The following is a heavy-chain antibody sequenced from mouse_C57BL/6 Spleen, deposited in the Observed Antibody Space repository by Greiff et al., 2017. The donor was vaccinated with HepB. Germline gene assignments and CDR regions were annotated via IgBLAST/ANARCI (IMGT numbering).Heavy chain of an antibody. CDR1: GFTFSDYY. Sequence: EVKLMESGGGLVQPGGSLKLSCAASGFTFSDYYMYWVRQTPEKRLEWVAYISNGGGSTYYPDTVKGRFTISRDNAKNTLYLQMSRLKSEDTAMYYCARRSYGSGFAYWGQGTLVTVSA. CDR3: ARRSYGSGFAY. J-gene: IGHJ3*01. D-gene: IGHD1-1*01. CDR2: ISNGGGST. V-gene: IGHV5-12*01.